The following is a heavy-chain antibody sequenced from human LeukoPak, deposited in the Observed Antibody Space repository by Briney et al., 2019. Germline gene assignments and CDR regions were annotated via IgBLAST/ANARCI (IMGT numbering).Heavy chain of an antibody. CDR2: ISVGSNYI. Sequence: GGSLRLSCAASRYTFSSYSINWVRQAPGKGLEWVSSISVGSNYIYYADSVRGRFSISRDDARNSLYLQMDSLRGDDTAVYYCARLRRNSDRSGYYYYYDYWRQGTLVTVSS. CDR3: ARLRRNSDRSGYYYYYDY. V-gene: IGHV3-21*01. CDR1: RYTFSSYS. D-gene: IGHD3-22*01. J-gene: IGHJ4*02.